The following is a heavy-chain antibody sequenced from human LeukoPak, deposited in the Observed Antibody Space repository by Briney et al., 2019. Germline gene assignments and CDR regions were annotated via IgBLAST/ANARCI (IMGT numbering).Heavy chain of an antibody. Sequence: ASVKVSCKASGYTFTSYDINWVRQATGQGLEWMGWMNPNSGNTGYAQKFQGRVTMTRNTSISTAYMELSSLRSEDTAVYYCARTIVVPAALYYYYYGMDVWGQGTTVTVS. J-gene: IGHJ6*02. D-gene: IGHD2-2*01. CDR2: MNPNSGNT. V-gene: IGHV1-8*01. CDR1: GYTFTSYD. CDR3: ARTIVVPAALYYYYYGMDV.